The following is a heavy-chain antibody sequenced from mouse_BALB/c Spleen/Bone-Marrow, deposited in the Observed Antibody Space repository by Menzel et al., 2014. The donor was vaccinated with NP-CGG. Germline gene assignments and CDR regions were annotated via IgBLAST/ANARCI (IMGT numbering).Heavy chain of an antibody. V-gene: IGHV1S34*01. CDR3: ARSEGIYYYGSSYALYY. CDR2: ISCYNGAT. Sequence: LVKTGASVKISCKASDYSFTDYCMHWVKQTHGKSLEWIGYISCYNGATSYNQKFKGKATFTVDTSSSTAYMQSSSLTSEDSAVYYCARSEGIYYYGSSYALYYWGQGTSVTVSS. J-gene: IGHJ4*01. CDR1: DYSFTDYC. D-gene: IGHD1-1*01.